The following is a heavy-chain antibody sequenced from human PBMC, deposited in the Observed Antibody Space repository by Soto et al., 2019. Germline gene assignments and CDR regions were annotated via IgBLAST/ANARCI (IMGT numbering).Heavy chain of an antibody. V-gene: IGHV3-7*03. D-gene: IGHD1-26*01. CDR3: ASETSSGTSDY. Sequence: EVQLAESGGGLVQPGGSLRLSCAASGFTFSSYWMSWVRQAPGKGLEWVANIKPDGSERYYVDSVKGRFTISRDNAKNSLYLQMNSLRADDTAVYYCASETSSGTSDYWGQGTLVTVSS. CDR2: IKPDGSER. J-gene: IGHJ4*02. CDR1: GFTFSSYW.